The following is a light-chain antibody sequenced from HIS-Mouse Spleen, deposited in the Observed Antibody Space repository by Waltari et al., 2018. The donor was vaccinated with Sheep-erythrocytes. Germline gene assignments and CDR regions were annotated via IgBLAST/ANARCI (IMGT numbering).Light chain of an antibody. CDR1: SSDVGGYNY. CDR3: SSYTSSSTWV. V-gene: IGLV2-14*01. CDR2: EVS. J-gene: IGLJ3*02. Sequence: QSALTQPASVSGSPGQSITISCPGTSSDVGGYNYFSWYQQHPGKAPKRMIYEVSNRPSGVSNRFSGSKSGNTASLTISGLQAEDEADYYCSSYTSSSTWVFGGGTKLTVL.